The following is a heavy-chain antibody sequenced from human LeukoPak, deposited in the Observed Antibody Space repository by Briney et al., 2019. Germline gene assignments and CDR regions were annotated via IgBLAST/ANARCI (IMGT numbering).Heavy chain of an antibody. CDR1: GFTFSYYD. J-gene: IGHJ4*02. D-gene: IGHD2/OR15-2a*01. CDR3: ARRGDCNRGTCYDLDY. CDR2: ISYDGSDK. Sequence: GGSLRLSCAASGFTFSYYDMHWVRQAPGKGLEWVALISYDGSDKYYADSVKGRFTISRDNSKNTLSLQMNSLRPEDTAFYFCARRGDCNRGTCYDLDYWGQGTLVTVSS. V-gene: IGHV3-30*03.